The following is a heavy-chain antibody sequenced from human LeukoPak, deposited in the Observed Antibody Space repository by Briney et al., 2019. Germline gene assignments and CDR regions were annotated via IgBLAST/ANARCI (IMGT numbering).Heavy chain of an antibody. J-gene: IGHJ4*02. V-gene: IGHV3-7*01. D-gene: IGHD7-27*01. Sequence: GGSLRLSCAASGFTFRTYWMSWVRQPPGKGLEWVANIKQDGSEKYYVDSVKGRFTISRDNAKNSLYLQMNSLRAEDTAVYYCARTNWGSFDYWGQGTLVTVSS. CDR3: ARTNWGSFDY. CDR1: GFTFRTYW. CDR2: IKQDGSEK.